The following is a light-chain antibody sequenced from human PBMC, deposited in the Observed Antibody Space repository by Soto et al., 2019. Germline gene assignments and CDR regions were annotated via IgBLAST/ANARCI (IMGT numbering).Light chain of an antibody. J-gene: IGKJ1*01. CDR3: QHYNSYSEA. CDR1: QGISSY. V-gene: IGKV1-8*01. CDR2: KAS. Sequence: AIRMTQSPSSLSASTGDRVTITCRASQGISSYLAWYQQKPGKAPKLLIYKASTLKSGVPSRFSGSGSGTEFTLTISSLQPDDVATYYCQHYNSYSEALGQGTKVDIK.